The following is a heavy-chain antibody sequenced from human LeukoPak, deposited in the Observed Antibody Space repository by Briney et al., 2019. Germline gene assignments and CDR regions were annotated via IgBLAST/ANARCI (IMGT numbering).Heavy chain of an antibody. CDR2: ISAYNGNA. CDR1: GYTFTNYG. CDR3: ARGGYSSGWYGVY. D-gene: IGHD6-19*01. Sequence: ASVKVSCKTSGYTFTNYGISWVRQAPGQGLEWMGWISAYNGNANYAQKVQGRVTMTADTSTSTAYMELRSLRFEDTAVYYCARGGYSSGWYGVYWGQGTLVTVSS. V-gene: IGHV1-18*01. J-gene: IGHJ4*02.